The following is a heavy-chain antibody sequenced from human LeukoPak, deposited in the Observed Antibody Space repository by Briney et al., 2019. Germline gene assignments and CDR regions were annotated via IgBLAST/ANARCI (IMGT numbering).Heavy chain of an antibody. CDR1: EFTFSSYS. V-gene: IGHV3-48*01. CDR3: ARELSGSYTSI. Sequence: GGSLRLSCAASEFTFSSYSMNWVRQAPGKGLEWVSYITNSGNSKSYADSVKGRFTISRDNTKSSLYLQMNGLRAEDTAVYYCARELSGSYTSIWGQGTMVTVSS. D-gene: IGHD1-26*01. J-gene: IGHJ3*02. CDR2: ITNSGNSK.